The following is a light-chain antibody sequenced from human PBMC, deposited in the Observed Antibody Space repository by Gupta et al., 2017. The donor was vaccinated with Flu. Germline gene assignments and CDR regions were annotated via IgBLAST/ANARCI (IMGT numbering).Light chain of an antibody. CDR2: KAS. Sequence: IHMTQPPSTLSASVGDRVTITCRASQSISSWLAWYQQKPGKAPKLLIYKASSLESGVPSRFSGSGSGTEFTLTISSLQPDDFATYYCQQYNSYPLTFGGGTKVEIK. CDR3: QQYNSYPLT. CDR1: QSISSW. J-gene: IGKJ4*01. V-gene: IGKV1-5*03.